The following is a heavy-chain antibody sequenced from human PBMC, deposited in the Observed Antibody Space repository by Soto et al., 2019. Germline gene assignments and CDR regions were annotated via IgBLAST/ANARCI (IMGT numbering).Heavy chain of an antibody. Sequence: PGGSLRLSWVGSGFTLSNHLVNWVRQAPGQGLEWVANIKADGSDKYYVDSVNGRFTTSRDNAKNSLYLQMNSLRAEDTAVYYCARARGVDYWGQGTQVTVSS. J-gene: IGHJ4*02. D-gene: IGHD3-16*01. V-gene: IGHV3-7*03. CDR1: GFTLSNHL. CDR2: IKADGSDK. CDR3: ARARGVDY.